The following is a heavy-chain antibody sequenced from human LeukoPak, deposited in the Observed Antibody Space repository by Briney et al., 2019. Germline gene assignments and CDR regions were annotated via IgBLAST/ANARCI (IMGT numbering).Heavy chain of an antibody. D-gene: IGHD5-24*01. Sequence: GSLRLSCAASGFTFSSYGMHWVRQAPGKGLEWVAVISYDGSNKYYADSVKGRFTISRDNSKNTLYLQMNSLRAEDTAVYYCAKASRDGYSPDYWGQGTLVTVSS. CDR3: AKASRDGYSPDY. V-gene: IGHV3-30*18. CDR2: ISYDGSNK. J-gene: IGHJ4*02. CDR1: GFTFSSYG.